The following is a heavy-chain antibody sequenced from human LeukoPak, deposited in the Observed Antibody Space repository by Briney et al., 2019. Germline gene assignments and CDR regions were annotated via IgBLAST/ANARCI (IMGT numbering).Heavy chain of an antibody. D-gene: IGHD3-22*01. J-gene: IGHJ4*02. CDR1: GGTFSSYA. CDR3: ARAHRDYYDSSGYSDFDY. V-gene: IGHV1-69*05. CDR2: IIPIFGTA. Sequence: SVKVSCKASGGTFSSYAISWVRQAPGQGLEWIGRIIPIFGTANYAQKFQGRVTITTDESTSTAYMELSSLRSEDTAVYYCARAHRDYYDSSGYSDFDYWGQGTLVTVSS.